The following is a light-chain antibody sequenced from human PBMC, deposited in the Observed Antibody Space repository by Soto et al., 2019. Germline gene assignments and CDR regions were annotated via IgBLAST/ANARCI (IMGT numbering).Light chain of an antibody. CDR2: GPS. V-gene: IGKV3-11*01. Sequence: IVLTQSTATLSLSPGERATLSCRASQSVSTYLAWYQQKPAQAPRLLIYGPSNRATGIPARFSGSGSGTDFNLTISSLEAEDFAVYYCQRRYSWHPTFGPGNKVDIK. CDR1: QSVSTY. CDR3: QRRYSWHPT. J-gene: IGKJ1*01.